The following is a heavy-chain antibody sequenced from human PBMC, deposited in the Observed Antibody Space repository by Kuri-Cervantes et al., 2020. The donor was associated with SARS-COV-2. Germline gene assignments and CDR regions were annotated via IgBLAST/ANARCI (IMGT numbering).Heavy chain of an antibody. CDR2: ISSNGGST. J-gene: IGHJ4*02. CDR1: GFTFDDYG. Sequence: ETLSLTCAASGFTFDDYGMSWVRQAPGKGLEYVSAISSNGGSTYYADSVKGRFTISRDNSKNTLYLQMGSLRAEDMAVYYCASDLRLGKSLDYWGQGTLVTVSS. CDR3: ASDLRLGKSLDY. V-gene: IGHV3-64*02. D-gene: IGHD7-27*01.